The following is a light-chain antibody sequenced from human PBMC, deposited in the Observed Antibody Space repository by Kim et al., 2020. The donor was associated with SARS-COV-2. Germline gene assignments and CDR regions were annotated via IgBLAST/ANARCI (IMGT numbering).Light chain of an antibody. Sequence: SPATGDRVTIPCRASQGISSYLAWYQQKQGKAPKLLIYAASTLQSGVPSKFSGSGSGTDFTLTISCLQSEDFATYYCQQYYNYPYTFGQGTKLEI. J-gene: IGKJ2*01. CDR3: QQYYNYPYT. V-gene: IGKV1-8*01. CDR2: AAS. CDR1: QGISSY.